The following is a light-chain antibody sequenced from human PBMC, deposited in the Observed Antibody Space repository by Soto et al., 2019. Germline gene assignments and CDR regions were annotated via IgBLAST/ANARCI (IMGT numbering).Light chain of an antibody. CDR3: SSYTNTKTQV. CDR2: EVS. Sequence: QSVLTQPASVSGSPGQSITIPYTGTSSDVGGYKYVSWYQQHPGKAPKLMIYEVSNRPSGVSNRFSGSKSVNTASLTISGLQAEDEGDYYCSSYTNTKTQVFGTGTK. J-gene: IGLJ1*01. CDR1: SSDVGGYKY. V-gene: IGLV2-14*01.